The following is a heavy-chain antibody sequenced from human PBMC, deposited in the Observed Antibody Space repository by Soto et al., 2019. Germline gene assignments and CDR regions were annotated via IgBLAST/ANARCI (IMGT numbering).Heavy chain of an antibody. CDR1: GGSITNYY. V-gene: IGHV4-59*08. J-gene: IGHJ3*02. D-gene: IGHD3-22*01. CDR2: IFHTGTT. CDR3: TTEAYDNSGSLAFDI. Sequence: SETLSLTCTVSGGSITNYYYSWIRQPPGKGLEKIGYIFHTGTTSYNTSIKNRVNLSIETSNTQITMKLNFVTAADTAVYYCTTEAYDNSGSLAFDIWGPGTLVT.